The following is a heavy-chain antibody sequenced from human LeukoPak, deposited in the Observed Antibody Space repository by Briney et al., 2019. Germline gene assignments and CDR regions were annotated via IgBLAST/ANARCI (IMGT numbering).Heavy chain of an antibody. D-gene: IGHD3-3*01. CDR3: AAEGVVVNGRDV. J-gene: IGHJ6*02. CDR1: GFTFTSSA. Sequence: GASVKVSCKASGFTFTSSAMQWVRQARGQRLEWIGWIVVGSGNTNYAQKFQERVTITRDMSTSTAYMELSSLRSEDTAVYYCAAEGVVVNGRDVWGQGPTVTVSS. V-gene: IGHV1-58*02. CDR2: IVVGSGNT.